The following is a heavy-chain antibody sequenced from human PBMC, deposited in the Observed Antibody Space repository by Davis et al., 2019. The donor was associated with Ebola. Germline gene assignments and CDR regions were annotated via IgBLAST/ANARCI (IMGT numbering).Heavy chain of an antibody. CDR1: VYSFPSYW. CDR2: LAPSDPYT. J-gene: IGHJ4*02. V-gene: IGHV5-10-1*01. CDR3: ARQGGGSGRFTSFDY. Sequence: SCLGSVYSFPSYWISWLRQLPGKGLEWLGRLAPSDPYTNYSPSFQGHVTISADKSISTAYLQWSSLKASDTAMYYCARQGGGSGRFTSFDYWGQGTLVTVSS. D-gene: IGHD1-26*01.